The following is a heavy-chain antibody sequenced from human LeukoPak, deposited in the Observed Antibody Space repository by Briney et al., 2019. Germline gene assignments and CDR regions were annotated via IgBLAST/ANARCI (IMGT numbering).Heavy chain of an antibody. CDR3: ATGATGFDY. CDR1: GYTFTSYY. CDR2: FDPEDGET. J-gene: IGHJ4*02. Sequence: GASVKVSCKASGYTFTSYYMHWVRQAPGKGLEWMGGFDPEDGETIYAQKFQGRVTMTEDTSTDTAYMELSSLRSEDTAVYYCATGATGFDYWGQGTLVTVSS. V-gene: IGHV1-24*01.